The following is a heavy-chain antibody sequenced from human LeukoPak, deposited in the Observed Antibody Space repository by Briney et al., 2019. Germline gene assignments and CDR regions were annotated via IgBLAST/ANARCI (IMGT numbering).Heavy chain of an antibody. Sequence: GGSLRLSCAASGFSFSSYGMHWVRQAPGKGLEWMAVISYDGSNKYYADSVKGRFTISRDNSKNTLYLQMNSLRAADTAVYYCAKDREWRIAAAGTLDYWGQGTLVTVSS. CDR1: GFSFSSYG. CDR3: AKDREWRIAAAGTLDY. V-gene: IGHV3-30*18. J-gene: IGHJ4*02. D-gene: IGHD6-13*01. CDR2: ISYDGSNK.